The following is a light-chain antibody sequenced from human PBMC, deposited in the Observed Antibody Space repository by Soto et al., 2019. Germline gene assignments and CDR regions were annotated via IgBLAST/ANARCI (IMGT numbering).Light chain of an antibody. V-gene: IGKV3-20*01. CDR3: QQYGSSPRT. CDR2: GAS. J-gene: IGKJ1*01. Sequence: EIVLTQSPGTLSLCPGERATLSCRASQSVSSSYLAWYQQKPGQAPRLLIYGASSRATGIPDRFSGSGSGTDFTLTISRLEPEDFAVYYCQQYGSSPRTFGQGTKWIS. CDR1: QSVSSSY.